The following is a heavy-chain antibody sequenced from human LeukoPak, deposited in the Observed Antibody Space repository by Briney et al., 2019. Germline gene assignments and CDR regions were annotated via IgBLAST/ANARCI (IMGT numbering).Heavy chain of an antibody. D-gene: IGHD3-22*01. J-gene: IGHJ4*02. CDR3: AKWGSSGYFFDY. V-gene: IGHV3-30*02. Sequence: SVKGRFTISRDNSNHTVYLQMNSLRAEDTAVYHCAKWGSSGYFFDYWGQGTLVIVSS.